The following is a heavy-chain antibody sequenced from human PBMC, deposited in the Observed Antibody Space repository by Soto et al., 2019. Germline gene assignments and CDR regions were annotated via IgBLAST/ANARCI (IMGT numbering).Heavy chain of an antibody. V-gene: IGHV4-59*01. J-gene: IGHJ5*02. CDR2: IYYSGST. Sequence: QVQLQESGPGLVKPSETLSLTCTVSGGSISSYYWSWIRQPPGKGLEWIGYIYYSGSTNYNPSLKSRVTIPLDTSKNQFSLKLSSVTAADTAVYYCARDMGPWYSSGWYSWFDPWGQGTLVTVSS. CDR1: GGSISSYY. D-gene: IGHD6-19*01. CDR3: ARDMGPWYSSGWYSWFDP.